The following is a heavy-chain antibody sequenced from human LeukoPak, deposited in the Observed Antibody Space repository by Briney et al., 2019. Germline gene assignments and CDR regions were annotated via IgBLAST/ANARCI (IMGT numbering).Heavy chain of an antibody. CDR1: GYTFTGYY. J-gene: IGHJ4*02. CDR2: INPNSGGT. CDR3: ARGSGVRYFDWLLYV. Sequence: ASVKVSCKASGYTFTGYYMHWVRQAPGQGLEWKGWINPNSGGTNYAQKFQGWVTLTRDTSISTAYMELSRLRSDDTAVYYCARGSGVRYFDWLLYVWGQGTLVTVSS. V-gene: IGHV1-2*04. D-gene: IGHD3-9*01.